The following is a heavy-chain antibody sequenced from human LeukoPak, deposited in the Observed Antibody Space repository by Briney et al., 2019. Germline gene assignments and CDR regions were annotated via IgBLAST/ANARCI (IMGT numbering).Heavy chain of an antibody. D-gene: IGHD6-13*01. V-gene: IGHV4-34*01. CDR1: GGSFSGYY. J-gene: IGHJ4*02. CDR2: INHSGST. Sequence: SETLSLTCAVYGGSFSGYYWSWIRQPPGKGLEWIGEINHSGSTNYNPSLKSRVTISVDTSKNQFSLKLSSVTAADTAVYYCASSGSFRQQLIKWGQGTLVTVSS. CDR3: ASSGSFRQQLIK.